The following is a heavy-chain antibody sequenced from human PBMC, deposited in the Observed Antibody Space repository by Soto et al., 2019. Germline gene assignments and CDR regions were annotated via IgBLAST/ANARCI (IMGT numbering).Heavy chain of an antibody. V-gene: IGHV4-39*01. J-gene: IGHJ6*02. CDR2: IYYSGRT. CDR3: ARHKGGYYSGVDV. D-gene: IGHD3-16*01. Sequence: QLQLQESGPGLVKPSETLSLTCTVSGGSISSNSYYWAWIRQPPGKGLEWIGKIYYSGRTYYNPDLKSRVTISVDTSKNQFSLKLSSVTAADTAVYYCARHKGGYYSGVDVWGQGTTVTVSS. CDR1: GGSISSNSYY.